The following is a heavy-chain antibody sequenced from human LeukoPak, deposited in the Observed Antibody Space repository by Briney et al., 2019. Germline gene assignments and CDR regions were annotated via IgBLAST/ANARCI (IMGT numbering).Heavy chain of an antibody. CDR1: GFTFSSYS. V-gene: IGHV3-21*01. Sequence: PGWSLRLSCAASGFTFSSYSMNWVRQAPGKGLEWVSSISSSSSYIYYADSVKGRFTISRDNAKNSLYLQMNSLRAEDTAVYYCARLERAVAGTDDAFDIWGQGTMVTVSS. J-gene: IGHJ3*02. D-gene: IGHD6-19*01. CDR2: ISSSSSYI. CDR3: ARLERAVAGTDDAFDI.